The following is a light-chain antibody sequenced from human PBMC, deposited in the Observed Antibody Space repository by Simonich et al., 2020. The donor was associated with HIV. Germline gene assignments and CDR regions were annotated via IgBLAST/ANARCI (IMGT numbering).Light chain of an antibody. V-gene: IGKV1-9*01. CDR2: AAS. J-gene: IGKJ3*01. Sequence: IQLTQSPPFLSASVGDRVTISGRVSQGISSFLAWYPQKPGKAPKLLIYAASTLQSGVPSRVSGSGSGTAFTLTISSLQPEDFATYYCQQLNSYPPPFTFGPGTKVDVK. CDR3: QQLNSYPPPFT. CDR1: QGISSF.